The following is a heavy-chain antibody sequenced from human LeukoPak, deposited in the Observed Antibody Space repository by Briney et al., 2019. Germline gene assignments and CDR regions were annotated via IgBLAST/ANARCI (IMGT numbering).Heavy chain of an antibody. D-gene: IGHD6-19*01. Sequence: GGSLRLSCAASGFTFSSYSMNWVRQAPGKGLEWVSSISSSSSYIYYADSVKGRFTISRDNAKNSLYLRMNSLRAEDTAVYYCARKANSSGFDYWGQGTLVTVSS. CDR1: GFTFSSYS. V-gene: IGHV3-21*01. J-gene: IGHJ4*02. CDR3: ARKANSSGFDY. CDR2: ISSSSSYI.